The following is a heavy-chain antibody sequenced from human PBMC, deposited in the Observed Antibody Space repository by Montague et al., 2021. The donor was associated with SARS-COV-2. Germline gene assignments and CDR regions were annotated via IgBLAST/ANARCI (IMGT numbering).Heavy chain of an antibody. D-gene: IGHD4-17*01. V-gene: IGHV4-39*01. CDR2: IYNSGTT. Sequence: SETLSLTCTVSGDSISSPNCYWGWIRQAPGKGLDWIGTIYNSGTTYYNPSLKSRLTISIDTSKNQFSLKLTSVTAADTAVYYCAGHRNYGDHSLDNWFHPWGQGTLVTVSS. J-gene: IGHJ5*02. CDR3: AGHRNYGDHSLDNWFHP. CDR1: GDSISSPNCY.